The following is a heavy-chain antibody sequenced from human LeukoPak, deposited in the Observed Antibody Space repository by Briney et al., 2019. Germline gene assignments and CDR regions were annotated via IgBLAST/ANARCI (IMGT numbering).Heavy chain of an antibody. D-gene: IGHD6-13*01. CDR2: ISGSGGST. CDR1: GFTFSTYT. V-gene: IGHV3-23*01. J-gene: IGHJ4*02. Sequence: PGGSLRLSCAASGFTFSTYTMNWVRQAPGKGLEWVSGISGSGGSTYYVDSVKGRSTISRDNSRSTLYLQMNSLRAEDTAVYYCAKGRYSSNWYYFDYWGQGTLVTVSS. CDR3: AKGRYSSNWYYFDY.